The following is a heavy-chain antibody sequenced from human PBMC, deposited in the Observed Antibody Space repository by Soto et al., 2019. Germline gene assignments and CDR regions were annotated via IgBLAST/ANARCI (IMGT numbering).Heavy chain of an antibody. CDR2: ISHSGGT. CDR3: ARGKLSDYVWGSYRYHFDY. CDR1: VCSVGTPRYY. Sequence: AETLSLTCTGSVCSVGTPRYYGDWIRLSPGQGLEWIGYISHSGGTDYNPALKSRVTIFADTSKNQFSLKLSSVTAADTAVYYCARGKLSDYVWGSYRYHFDYWGQGTVVTVSS. J-gene: IGHJ4*02. V-gene: IGHV4-61*01. D-gene: IGHD3-16*02.